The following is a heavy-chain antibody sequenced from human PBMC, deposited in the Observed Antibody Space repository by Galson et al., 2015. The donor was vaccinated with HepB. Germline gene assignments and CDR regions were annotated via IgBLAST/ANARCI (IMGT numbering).Heavy chain of an antibody. CDR3: AKEIGYSSSWGDYYYYGMDV. Sequence: SLRLSCAASGLTFSSYGMSWVRQAPGNGLEWVSYISSSGTTIYYADSVKGRFTISRDTAENSLYLQMNSLRAEDTAVYYCAKEIGYSSSWGDYYYYGMDVWGQGTTVAVSS. J-gene: IGHJ6*02. D-gene: IGHD6-13*01. CDR2: ISSSGTTI. CDR1: GLTFSSYG. V-gene: IGHV3-48*01.